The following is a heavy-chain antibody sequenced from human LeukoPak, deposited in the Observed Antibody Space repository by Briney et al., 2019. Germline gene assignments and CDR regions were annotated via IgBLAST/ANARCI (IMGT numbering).Heavy chain of an antibody. CDR2: ITGSGDTT. CDR3: ASRPRTGIGPLDY. J-gene: IGHJ4*02. Sequence: GGSLGLSCAASGFTFNSYAMSWVRQAPGKGLELVSSITGSGDTTYYADSVKGRFTISRDNSKNTLYLHMNSLRADETAVYYCASRPRTGIGPLDYWGQGILVTVSS. D-gene: IGHD2-8*02. V-gene: IGHV3-23*01. CDR1: GFTFNSYA.